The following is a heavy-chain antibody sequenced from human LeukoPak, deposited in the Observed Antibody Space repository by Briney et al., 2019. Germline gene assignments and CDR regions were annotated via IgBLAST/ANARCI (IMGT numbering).Heavy chain of an antibody. J-gene: IGHJ5*02. CDR1: GGTFSSYA. CDR3: AREYYYDSSGYLGWFDP. Sequence: SMKVSCKASGGTFSSYAISWVRQAPGQGLEWMGRIIPIFGTANYAQKFQGRVTITADKSTSTAYMELSSLRSEDTAVCYCAREYYYDSSGYLGWFDPWGQGTLVTVSS. D-gene: IGHD3-22*01. V-gene: IGHV1-69*06. CDR2: IIPIFGTA.